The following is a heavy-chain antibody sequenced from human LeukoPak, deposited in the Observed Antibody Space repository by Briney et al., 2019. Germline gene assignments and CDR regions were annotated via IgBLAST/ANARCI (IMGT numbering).Heavy chain of an antibody. CDR3: AELGITMIGGV. CDR2: ISYSAGST. CDR1: GFTFSSYG. Sequence: GGSLRLSCATSGFTFSSYGMTWVRQAPGKGLEWVSAISYSAGSTYYADSVKGRFTISRDNAKNSLYLQMNSLRAEDTAVYYCAELGITMIGGVWGKGTTVTISS. V-gene: IGHV3-23*01. D-gene: IGHD3-10*02. J-gene: IGHJ6*04.